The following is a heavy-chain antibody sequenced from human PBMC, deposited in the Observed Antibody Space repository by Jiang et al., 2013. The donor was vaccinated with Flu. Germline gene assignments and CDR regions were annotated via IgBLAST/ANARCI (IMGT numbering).Heavy chain of an antibody. Sequence: RTYYRSKWYNDYAVSVKSRITINPDTSKNQFSLQLNSVTPEDTAVYYCARDLIAVALDAFDIWGQGTMVTVSS. V-gene: IGHV6-1*01. CDR3: ARDLIAVALDAFDI. D-gene: IGHD6-19*01. J-gene: IGHJ3*02. CDR2: TYYRSKWYN.